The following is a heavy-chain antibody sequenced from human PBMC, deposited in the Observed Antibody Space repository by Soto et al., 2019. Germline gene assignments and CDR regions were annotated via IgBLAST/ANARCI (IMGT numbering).Heavy chain of an antibody. D-gene: IGHD2-8*02. Sequence: QVQLQQWGAGLLKPSETLSLTCAVYGGSFSGYYWTWIRQPPGTGLEWIGDINPSGSTNYNPSLKSRVTISVDTSKNQFSLKLTSVTAADTAVYYCARDKITGLFDYWGQGTLVTVSS. CDR1: GGSFSGYY. V-gene: IGHV4-34*01. J-gene: IGHJ4*02. CDR3: ARDKITGLFDY. CDR2: INPSGST.